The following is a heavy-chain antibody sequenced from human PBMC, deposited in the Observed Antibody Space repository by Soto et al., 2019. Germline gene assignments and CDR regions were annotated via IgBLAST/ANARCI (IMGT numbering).Heavy chain of an antibody. V-gene: IGHV1-46*01. D-gene: IGHD3-3*01. CDR1: GYTFTSYY. J-gene: IGHJ6*02. CDR3: ARERVYYDFWSGYSQPLYYYGMDV. Sequence: GASVKVSCKASGYTFTSYYMHWVRQAPGQGLEWMGIINPSGGSTSYAQKFQGRVTMTRDTSTSTVYMELSSLRSEDTAVYYCARERVYYDFWSGYSQPLYYYGMDVWGQGTTVTVSS. CDR2: INPSGGST.